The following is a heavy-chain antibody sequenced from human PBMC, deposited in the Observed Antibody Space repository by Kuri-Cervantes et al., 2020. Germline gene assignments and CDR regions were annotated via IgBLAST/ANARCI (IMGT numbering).Heavy chain of an antibody. D-gene: IGHD2-21*02. V-gene: IGHV3-7*01. CDR3: ARDRVVVTAIVEYYFDY. J-gene: IGHJ4*02. CDR2: IKQDGSEK. CDR1: GFTFSSYW. Sequence: LSLTCAASGFTFSSYWMSWVRQAPGKGLEWVANIKQDGSEKYYVDSVRGRFTISRDNAKNSLYLQMNSLRAEDTAVYYCARDRVVVTAIVEYYFDYWGQGTLVTVSS.